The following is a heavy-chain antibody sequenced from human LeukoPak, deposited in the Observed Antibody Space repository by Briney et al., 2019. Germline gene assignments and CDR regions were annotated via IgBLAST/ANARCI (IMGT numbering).Heavy chain of an antibody. V-gene: IGHV1-2*02. CDR1: GGTFSSYA. Sequence: ASVKVSCKASGGTFSSYAISWVRQAPGQGLEWMGWINPNSGGTNYAQKFQGRVTMTRDTSISTAYMELSRLRSDDTAVYYCAPTTVTTYPWGWFDPWGQGTLVTVSS. CDR3: APTTVTTYPWGWFDP. CDR2: INPNSGGT. D-gene: IGHD4-17*01. J-gene: IGHJ5*02.